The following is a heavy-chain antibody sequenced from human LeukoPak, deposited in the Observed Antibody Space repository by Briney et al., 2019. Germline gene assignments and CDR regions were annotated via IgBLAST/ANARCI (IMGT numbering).Heavy chain of an antibody. V-gene: IGHV3-21*01. CDR1: GFTFSSYS. CDR3: ARDFRYSGYELDYYYYGMDV. J-gene: IGHJ6*02. CDR2: ISSSSSYI. D-gene: IGHD5-12*01. Sequence: GGSLRLSCAASGFTFSSYSMNWVRQAPGKGLEWVPSISSSSSYIYYADSVKGRFTISRDNAKNSLYLQMNSLRAEDTAVYYCARDFRYSGYELDYYYYGMDVWGQGTTVTVSS.